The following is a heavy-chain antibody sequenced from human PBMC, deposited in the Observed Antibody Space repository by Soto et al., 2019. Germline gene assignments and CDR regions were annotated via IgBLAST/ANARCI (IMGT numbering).Heavy chain of an antibody. D-gene: IGHD3-10*01. Sequence: QVQLVESGGGVVQPGGSLRLSCAASGFTFSNYAMHWVRQAPGEGLQWVALISYDGGNQYFPDSVKGRFTVSRDNSKSTLYLQMNRLRTEETGVYYWATGEGFSSGNFHVTYSYYYGMDVWGLGNTVTVSS. CDR3: ATGEGFSSGNFHVTYSYYYGMDV. J-gene: IGHJ6*02. CDR1: GFTFSNYA. CDR2: ISYDGGNQ. V-gene: IGHV3-30*03.